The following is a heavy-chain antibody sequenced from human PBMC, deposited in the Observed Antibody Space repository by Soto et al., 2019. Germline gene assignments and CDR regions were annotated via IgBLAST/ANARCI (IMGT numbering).Heavy chain of an antibody. J-gene: IGHJ4*02. V-gene: IGHV4-4*02. D-gene: IGHD6-13*01. Sequence: QVQLQESGPGLVKPSGTLSLTCAVSGGSISSRNWWSWVRQPPGKGLEWIGEIYHSGSTNYNPSLKXRXTXSXXKSKNQFSLKLSSVTAADTAVYYCARLGSSWYGDYWGQGTLVTVSS. CDR2: IYHSGST. CDR1: GGSISSRNW. CDR3: ARLGSSWYGDY.